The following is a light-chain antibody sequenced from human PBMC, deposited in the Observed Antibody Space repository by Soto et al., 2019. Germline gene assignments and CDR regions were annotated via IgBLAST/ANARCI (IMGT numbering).Light chain of an antibody. CDR1: QSVSSSY. CDR2: GAS. V-gene: IGKV3-20*01. J-gene: IGKJ4*01. Sequence: EIVLTQSPGTLSLSPGERATLSCRASQSVSSSYLAWYQQKPGQAPRLHIYGASSRATGIPDRFSGSGSGTDFTLNISRLEPEDFAVYYCQQYGSSPLTFGGGTKVEIK. CDR3: QQYGSSPLT.